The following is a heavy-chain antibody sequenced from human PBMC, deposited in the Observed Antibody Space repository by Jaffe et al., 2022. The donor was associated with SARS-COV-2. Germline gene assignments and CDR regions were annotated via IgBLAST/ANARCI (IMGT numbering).Heavy chain of an antibody. J-gene: IGHJ6*03. V-gene: IGHV4-39*01. D-gene: IGHD6-19*01. CDR3: ARLSSGSSGWTYYYYYYMDV. Sequence: QLQLQESGPGLVKPSETLSLTCTVSGGSISSSSYYWGWIRQPPGKGLEWIGSIYYSGSTYYNPSLKSRVTISVDTSKNQFSLKLSSVTAADTAVYYCARLSSGSSGWTYYYYYYMDVWGKGTTVTVSS. CDR1: GGSISSSSYY. CDR2: IYYSGST.